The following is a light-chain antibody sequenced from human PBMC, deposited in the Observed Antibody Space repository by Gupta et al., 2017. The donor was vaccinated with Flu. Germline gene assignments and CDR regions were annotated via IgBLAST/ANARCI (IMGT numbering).Light chain of an antibody. V-gene: IGKV3-20*01. CDR3: QQEDNSPGT. J-gene: IGKJ1*01. Sequence: EIVLTQSPGTLSLSPGERAILSCRASQSVSSNYLAWYQQKPGQAPRLLIYGASSRATGIPDRFSGSGSGTDFTLTISRLEPEDFAVYYCQQEDNSPGTFGQGTKVEIK. CDR1: QSVSSNY. CDR2: GAS.